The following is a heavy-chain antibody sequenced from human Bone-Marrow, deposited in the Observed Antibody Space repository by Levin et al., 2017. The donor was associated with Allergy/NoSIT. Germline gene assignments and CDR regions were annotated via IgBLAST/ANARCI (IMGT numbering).Heavy chain of an antibody. CDR2: VSDSGGDT. CDR1: GFSFSNYA. V-gene: IGHV3-23*01. D-gene: IGHD6-19*01. J-gene: IGHJ4*02. CDR3: AKDSRRTSGWYYFDS. Sequence: LSLTCAASGFSFSNYAMNWVRQAPGKGLEWVSAVSDSGGDTHYADSVKGRFTISRDNSKNTLYLQMNSLRAEDTAVYYCAKDSRRTSGWYYFDSWGQGTLVTVSS.